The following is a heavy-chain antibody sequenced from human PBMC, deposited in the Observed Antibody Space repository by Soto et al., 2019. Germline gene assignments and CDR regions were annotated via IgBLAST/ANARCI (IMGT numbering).Heavy chain of an antibody. CDR1: GYTLTELS. CDR2: FDPEDGET. D-gene: IGHD2-2*01. CDR3: AATYCSSTSCLSYYFDY. J-gene: IGHJ4*02. V-gene: IGHV1-24*01. Sequence: ASVKVSCKVSGYTLTELSTHWVRQAPGKGLEWMGGFDPEDGETIYAQKFQGRVTMTEDTSTDTAYMELSSLRSEDTAVYYCAATYCSSTSCLSYYFDYWGQGTLVTVSS.